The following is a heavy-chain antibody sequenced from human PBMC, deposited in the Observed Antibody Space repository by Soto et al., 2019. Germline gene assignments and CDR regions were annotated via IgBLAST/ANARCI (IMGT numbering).Heavy chain of an antibody. CDR1: GGSISSGGYY. CDR3: ARGLPEDYDFWSGYPGCWFDP. V-gene: IGHV4-31*03. J-gene: IGHJ5*02. Sequence: PSETLSLTCTVSGGSISSGGYYWSWIRQHPGKGLEWFGYIYYSGSTYYNPSLKSRVTISVDTSKNQFSLKLSSVTAADTAVYYCARGLPEDYDFWSGYPGCWFDPWGQGTLVTVSS. D-gene: IGHD3-3*01. CDR2: IYYSGST.